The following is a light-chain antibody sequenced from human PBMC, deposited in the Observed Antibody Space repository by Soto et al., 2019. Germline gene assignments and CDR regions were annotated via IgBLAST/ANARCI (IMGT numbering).Light chain of an antibody. V-gene: IGKV3-11*01. J-gene: IGKJ2*01. Sequence: EIVLTQSPATLSLSPGERATLSCRASQSVDNSLAWYQQKPGRAPRLLIYDASNRATGIPARFSGSGSGTDFILTISSLEPEDFAVYYCQQRSDWPPRYTFGQGTKLEIK. CDR3: QQRSDWPPRYT. CDR1: QSVDNS. CDR2: DAS.